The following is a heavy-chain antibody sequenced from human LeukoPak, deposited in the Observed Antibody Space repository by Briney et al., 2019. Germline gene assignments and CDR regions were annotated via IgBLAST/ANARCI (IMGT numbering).Heavy chain of an antibody. CDR3: ASAGGPNRHCAF. CDR1: GGSISSTSYC. D-gene: IGHD2-21*02. J-gene: IGHJ4*02. CDR2: ISYSGST. V-gene: IGHV4-39*01. Sequence: PSETLSLTRTVSGGSISSTSYCWGWIRQPPGKGLEWIGSISYSGSTYYNPSLKSRVSISVDTSKNQFSLKLSSVTAADTSVYYCASAGGPNRHCAFWGQGALVTVSS.